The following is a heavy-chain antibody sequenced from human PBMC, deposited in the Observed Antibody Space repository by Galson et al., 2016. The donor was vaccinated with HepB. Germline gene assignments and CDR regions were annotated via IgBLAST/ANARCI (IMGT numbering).Heavy chain of an antibody. Sequence: SETLSLTCTVSGGSISSSSYYWGWIRQPPGKGLEWIGSINYSGSTYYNPSLKSRVTISVDTSKNQFSLKLSSVTAADTAVYYCASHKRLLWFRELRSSYYGMDGWGRGTTVTVSS. CDR1: GGSISSSSYY. CDR2: INYSGST. J-gene: IGHJ6*04. CDR3: ASHKRLLWFRELRSSYYGMDG. V-gene: IGHV4-39*01. D-gene: IGHD3-10*01.